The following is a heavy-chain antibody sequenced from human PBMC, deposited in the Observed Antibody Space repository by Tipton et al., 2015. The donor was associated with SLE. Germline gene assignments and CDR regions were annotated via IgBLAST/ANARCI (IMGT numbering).Heavy chain of an antibody. V-gene: IGHV4-61*02. D-gene: IGHD1-26*01. CDR1: GGSISSGSYY. CDR3: ASGLVGATEGWFAP. J-gene: IGHJ5*02. Sequence: TLSLTCTVSGGSISSGSYYWSWIRQPAGKGLEWIGRIYTSGSTNYNPSLKSRVTISVDTSKNQFSLKLSSMTAADTAVYYWASGLVGATEGWFAPWGQGTLVTVSS. CDR2: IYTSGST.